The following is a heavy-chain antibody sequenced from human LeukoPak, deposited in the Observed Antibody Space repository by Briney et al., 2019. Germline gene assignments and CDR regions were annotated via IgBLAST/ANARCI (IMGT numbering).Heavy chain of an antibody. CDR3: AKDTYSYALPPFDY. Sequence: GGSLRLSCAASGFTVSSNYMSWVRQAPGKGLEWVSVIYSGGSTYYADSVKGRFTISRDNSKNTLYLQMNSLRAEDTAVYYCAKDTYSYALPPFDYWGQGTLVTVSS. J-gene: IGHJ4*02. V-gene: IGHV3-66*01. CDR1: GFTVSSNY. CDR2: IYSGGST. D-gene: IGHD5-18*01.